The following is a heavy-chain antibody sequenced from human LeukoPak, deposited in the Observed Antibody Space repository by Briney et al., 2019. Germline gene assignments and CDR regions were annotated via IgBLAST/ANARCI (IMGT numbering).Heavy chain of an antibody. CDR1: GFTFSDYY. CDR3: ARDLTLNYYDSSGYYSLDAFDI. CDR2: ISSSGSTI. D-gene: IGHD3-22*01. V-gene: IGHV3-11*04. Sequence: PGGSLRLSCAASGFTFSDYYMSWIRQAPGKGLEWVSYISSSGSTIYYADSVKGRFTISRDNAKNSLYLQMDSLRAEDTAVYYCARDLTLNYYDSSGYYSLDAFDIWGQGTMVTVSS. J-gene: IGHJ3*02.